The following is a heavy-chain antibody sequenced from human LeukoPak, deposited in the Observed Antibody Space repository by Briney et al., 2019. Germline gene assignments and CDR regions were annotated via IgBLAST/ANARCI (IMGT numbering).Heavy chain of an antibody. J-gene: IGHJ6*02. Sequence: MASDSLSPACTLACHSIAHYCCSWVRQPAGKALEWIGDIFYRESTNYNPSLKSRITISLDTSKNQVSLELSSVTAADTAVYYCARPPVLDVWGRGTTVTVSS. V-gene: IGHV4-59*07. CDR3: ARPPVLDV. CDR1: CHSIAHYC. CDR2: IFYREST.